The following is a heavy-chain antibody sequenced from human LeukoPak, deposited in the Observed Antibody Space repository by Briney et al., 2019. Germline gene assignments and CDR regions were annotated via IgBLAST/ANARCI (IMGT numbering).Heavy chain of an antibody. V-gene: IGHV4-39*01. CDR1: GGSISSSSYY. CDR3: ARGRYYYDSSGYPNHDY. D-gene: IGHD3-22*01. CDR2: IYYSGST. J-gene: IGHJ4*02. Sequence: SETLSLTCTVSGGSISSSSYYWGWIRQPPGKGLEWIGSIYYSGSTYYNPSLKSRVTISVDTSKNQFSLKLSSVTAADTAVYYCARGRYYYDSSGYPNHDYWGQGTLVTVSS.